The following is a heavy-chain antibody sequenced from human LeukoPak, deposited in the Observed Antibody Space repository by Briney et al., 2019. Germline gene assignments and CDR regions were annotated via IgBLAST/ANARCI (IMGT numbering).Heavy chain of an antibody. J-gene: IGHJ6*03. CDR2: IYTSGST. D-gene: IGHD2-15*01. CDR3: ARGSRRCSGDSCYDYMDV. CDR1: GGSISSYY. V-gene: IGHV4-4*07. Sequence: SETLSLTCTVSGGSISSYYWSWIRQPAGKGLEWIGRIYTSGSTNYNPSLKSRVTMSVDTSKNQFSLKLSSVTAADTAVYYCARGSRRCSGDSCYDYMDVWGKGTTVTVSS.